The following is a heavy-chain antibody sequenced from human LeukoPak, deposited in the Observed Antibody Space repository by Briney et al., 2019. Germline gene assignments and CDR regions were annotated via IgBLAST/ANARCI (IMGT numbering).Heavy chain of an antibody. CDR3: ARSIQLWLRGLDY. Sequence: SETLSLTCTVSGYSISSGYYWSWIRQPPGKGLEWIGEINHSGSTNYNPSLKSRVTISVDTSKNQFSLKLSSVTAADTAVYYCARSIQLWLRGLDYWGQGTLVTVSS. V-gene: IGHV4-38-2*02. D-gene: IGHD5-18*01. CDR1: GYSISSGYY. J-gene: IGHJ4*02. CDR2: INHSGST.